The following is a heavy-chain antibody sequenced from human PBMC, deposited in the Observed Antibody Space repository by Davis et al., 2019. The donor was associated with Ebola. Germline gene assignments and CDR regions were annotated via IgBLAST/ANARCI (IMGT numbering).Heavy chain of an antibody. CDR2: INHSGST. J-gene: IGHJ4*02. CDR1: GGSFSGYY. V-gene: IGHV4-34*01. D-gene: IGHD3-22*01. CDR3: ASSLSTYYYDSSGYYSRQSFDY. Sequence: MPSETLSLTCAVYGGSFSGYYWSWIRQPPGKGLEWIGEINHSGSTNYNPSLKSRVTISVDTSKNQFSLKLSSVTAADTAVYYCASSLSTYYYDSSGYYSRQSFDYWGQGTLVTVSS.